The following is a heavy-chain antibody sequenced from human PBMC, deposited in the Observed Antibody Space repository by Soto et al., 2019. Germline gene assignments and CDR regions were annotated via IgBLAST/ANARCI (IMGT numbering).Heavy chain of an antibody. D-gene: IGHD3-3*01. V-gene: IGHV3-7*01. CDR3: ARDVYDFWSGSRGYYYYYMDV. CDR2: IKQDGSEK. CDR1: GFTFSSYW. J-gene: IGHJ6*03. Sequence: GGSLRLSCAASGFTFSSYWMSWVRQAPGKGLEWVANIKQDGSEKYYVDSVKGRFTISRDNAKNSLYLQMNSLRAEDTAVYYCARDVYDFWSGSRGYYYYYMDVWGKGTTVTVSS.